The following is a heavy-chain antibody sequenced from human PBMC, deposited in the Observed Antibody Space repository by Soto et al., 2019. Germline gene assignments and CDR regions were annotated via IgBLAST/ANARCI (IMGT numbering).Heavy chain of an antibody. CDR2: IVVGSGNT. CDR3: AAVPTNHYDFWDY. CDR1: GFTFTSSA. J-gene: IGHJ4*02. V-gene: IGHV1-58*01. D-gene: IGHD3-3*01. Sequence: SVKVSCKASGFTFTSSAVQWVRQARGQRLEWIGWIVVGSGNTNYAQKFQERVTITRDMSTSTAYMEPSSLRSEDTAVYYCAAVPTNHYDFWDYWGQGTLVTVSS.